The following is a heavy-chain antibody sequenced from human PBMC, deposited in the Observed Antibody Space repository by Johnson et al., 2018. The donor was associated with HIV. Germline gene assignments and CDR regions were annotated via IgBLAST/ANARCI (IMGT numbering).Heavy chain of an antibody. D-gene: IGHD6-13*01. CDR3: ARELSIAAAGGDGAFDI. J-gene: IGHJ3*02. CDR1: GFTVSASS. Sequence: VQLVESGGGLIQPGGSLRLSCAASGFTVSASSMIWVRQAPGEGLEWVSAIGASGGRTFYADSVKGRFTISRDNSKNTLYLQMNSLRAEDTAVYYCARELSIAAAGGDGAFDIWGQGTMVSVSS. CDR2: IGASGGRT. V-gene: IGHV3-66*03.